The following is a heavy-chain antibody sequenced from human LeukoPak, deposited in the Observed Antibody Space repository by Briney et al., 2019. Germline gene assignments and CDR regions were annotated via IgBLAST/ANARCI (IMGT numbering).Heavy chain of an antibody. CDR1: GFTFSSYG. D-gene: IGHD1-26*01. V-gene: IGHV3-30*03. CDR3: ARAFVVDQVGATSGIDY. Sequence: GGSLRLSCAASGFTFSSYGMHWVRQAPGKGLEWVAVISYDGSNKYYADSVKGRFTISRDNSKNTLYLQMNSLRAEDTAVYYCARAFVVDQVGATSGIDYWGQGTLVTVSS. CDR2: ISYDGSNK. J-gene: IGHJ4*02.